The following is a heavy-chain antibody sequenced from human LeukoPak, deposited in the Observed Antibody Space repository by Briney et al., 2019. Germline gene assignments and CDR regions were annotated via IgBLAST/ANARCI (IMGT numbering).Heavy chain of an antibody. CDR3: ARDSSITDAFDI. Sequence: SETLSLTCTVSGGSISSYYWSWIRQPPGKGLEWIGYIYYSGSTNYNPSLKSRVTISVDTSKNQFPLKLSSVTAADTAVYYCARDSSITDAFDIWGQGTMVTVSS. CDR2: IYYSGST. D-gene: IGHD2-2*01. J-gene: IGHJ3*02. CDR1: GGSISSYY. V-gene: IGHV4-59*01.